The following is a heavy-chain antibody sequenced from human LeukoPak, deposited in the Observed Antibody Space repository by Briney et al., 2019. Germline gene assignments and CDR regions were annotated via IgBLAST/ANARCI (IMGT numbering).Heavy chain of an antibody. CDR1: GYTFTSYG. CDR3: AIFTFWSGYYPFDY. V-gene: IGHV1-18*01. CDR2: ISAYNGNT. J-gene: IGHJ4*02. Sequence: VASVKVSCKASGYTFTSYGISWVRQAPGQGLEWIGWISAYNGNTNYAQKLQGRVTMTTDTSTSTAYMELRSLRSDDTAVYYCAIFTFWSGYYPFDYWGQGTLVTVSS. D-gene: IGHD3-3*01.